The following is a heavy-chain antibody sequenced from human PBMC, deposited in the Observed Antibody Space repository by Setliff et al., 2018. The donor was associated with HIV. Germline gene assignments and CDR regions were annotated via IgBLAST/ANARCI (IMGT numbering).Heavy chain of an antibody. D-gene: IGHD3-10*01. CDR1: GYSFTSYW. J-gene: IGHJ6*03. CDR3: ARAGSFDPYYYMDV. V-gene: IGHV5-51*01. CDR2: IYPGDSDT. Sequence: GESLKISCEGSGYSFTSYWIGWVRQMPGKGLEWMGIIYPGDSDTRYSPSFPGQVTISAYKSIRTTYLQWSSLKASDTAMYYCARAGSFDPYYYMDVWGKGTTVTVSS.